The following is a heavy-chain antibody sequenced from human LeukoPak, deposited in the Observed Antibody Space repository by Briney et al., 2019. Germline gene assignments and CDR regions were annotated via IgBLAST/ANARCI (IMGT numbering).Heavy chain of an antibody. J-gene: IGHJ6*03. CDR1: GFTFSSYW. CDR2: ISDDETYK. V-gene: IGHV3-30*18. Sequence: GGSLRLSCAASGFTFSSYWMTWVRQASGKGLEWVTAISDDETYKFYADSVKGRFTISRDNSKNTLYLQMNSLRAEDTAVYYCAKVGNGDYYYYIDVWGKGTTVTVSS. D-gene: IGHD4-17*01. CDR3: AKVGNGDYYYYIDV.